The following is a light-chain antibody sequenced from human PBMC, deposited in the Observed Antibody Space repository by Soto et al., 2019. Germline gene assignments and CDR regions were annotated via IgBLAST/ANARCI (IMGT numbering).Light chain of an antibody. V-gene: IGKV1-39*01. CDR1: QSISSY. CDR2: AAS. J-gene: IGKJ4*01. Sequence: DIQMTQSPSSLSASVGDRVTITCRASQSISSYLNWYQQKPGKAPKLLIYAASTLQGGVPSRFSGSGSGTDFTLTISSLQPEDFATYYCQQVNGYPRDITFGGGSKVDIK. CDR3: QQVNGYPRDIT.